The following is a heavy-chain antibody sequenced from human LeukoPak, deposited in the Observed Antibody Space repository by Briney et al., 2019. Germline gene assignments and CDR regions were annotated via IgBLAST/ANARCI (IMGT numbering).Heavy chain of an antibody. CDR1: GGSFSGYY. D-gene: IGHD2/OR15-2a*01. V-gene: IGHV4-34*01. J-gene: IGHJ6*02. CDR3: AREELLSYYYGLDV. CDR2: INHSGST. Sequence: SETLSLTCAVYGGSFSGYYWSWIRQPPGKGLEWIGEINHSGSTNYNPSLKSRVTISVDTSKNQFSLKLSSVTAADTAVYYCAREELLSYYYGLDVWGQGTTVTVSS.